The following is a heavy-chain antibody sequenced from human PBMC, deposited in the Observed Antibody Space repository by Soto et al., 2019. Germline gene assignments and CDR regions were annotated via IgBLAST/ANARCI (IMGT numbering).Heavy chain of an antibody. CDR2: ISSSSTYI. CDR3: ARFGYTTEAH. V-gene: IGHV3-21*01. J-gene: IGHJ4*02. D-gene: IGHD5-12*01. CDR1: GFTFSSYT. Sequence: EVQLVESGGGLVKPGGSLRLSCAASGFTFSSYTMIWVRQAPGKGLEWVSSISSSSTYIYYADSVKGRFTISRDNAKNSLYLQMNSLRAEDTVVYYCARFGYTTEAHWGQGTLVTVSS.